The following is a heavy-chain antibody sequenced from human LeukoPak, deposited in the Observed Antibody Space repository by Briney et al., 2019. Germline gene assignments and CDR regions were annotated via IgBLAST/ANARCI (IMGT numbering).Heavy chain of an antibody. CDR3: ARHYDAYYFDY. CDR2: INHSGST. V-gene: IGHV4-34*01. D-gene: IGHD3-22*01. Sequence: PSETLSLTCAVYGGSFSGYYWSWIRQPPGKGLEWIGEINHSGSTNYNPSLKSRVTISVDTSKNQFSLKLSSVTAADTAVYYCARHYDAYYFDYWGQGTLVTVSS. CDR1: GGSFSGYY. J-gene: IGHJ4*02.